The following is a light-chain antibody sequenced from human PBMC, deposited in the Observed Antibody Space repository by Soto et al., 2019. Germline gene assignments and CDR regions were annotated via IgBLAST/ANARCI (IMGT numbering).Light chain of an antibody. CDR2: DAS. Sequence: DIQMTQSPPTLSASVGDRVTITCRASQSISSWLAWYQQKPGKAPKLLIYDASSLESGVPSRFSGSGSGTEFTLTLSSLQPDDFATYYCQHYNGYSWTFGQGTKVEI. J-gene: IGKJ1*01. CDR3: QHYNGYSWT. V-gene: IGKV1-5*01. CDR1: QSISSW.